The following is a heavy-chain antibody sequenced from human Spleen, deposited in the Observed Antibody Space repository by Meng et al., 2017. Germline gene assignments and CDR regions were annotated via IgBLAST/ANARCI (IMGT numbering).Heavy chain of an antibody. Sequence: GESLKISCAASGFTFSSYSMNWVRQAPGKGLEWVSSISSSSSYIYYADSVKGRFTISRDNAKNSLYLQMNSLRAEDTAVYYCARTDGYNFSLNGMDVWGQGTTVTVSS. CDR1: GFTFSSYS. J-gene: IGHJ6*02. CDR2: ISSSSSYI. V-gene: IGHV3-21*01. CDR3: ARTDGYNFSLNGMDV. D-gene: IGHD5-24*01.